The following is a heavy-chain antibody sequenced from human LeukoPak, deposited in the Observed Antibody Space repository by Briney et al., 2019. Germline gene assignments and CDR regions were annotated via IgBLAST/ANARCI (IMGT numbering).Heavy chain of an antibody. CDR2: ISGLSGRT. Sequence: GGSLRLSCATSGFSFSSYGMSWVRQAPGKGLEWVSSISGLSGRTYYADSVKGRFTISRDNSKNTLYLQMNSLRAEDTAVYYCARESSGDLPLDYWGQGTLVTVSS. V-gene: IGHV3-23*01. J-gene: IGHJ4*02. D-gene: IGHD6-19*01. CDR3: ARESSGDLPLDY. CDR1: GFSFSSYG.